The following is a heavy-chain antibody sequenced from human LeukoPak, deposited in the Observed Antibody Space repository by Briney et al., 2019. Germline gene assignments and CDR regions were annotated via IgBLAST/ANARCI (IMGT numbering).Heavy chain of an antibody. V-gene: IGHV3-23*01. D-gene: IGHD4-23*01. CDR3: AKSLVRWAFDC. Sequence: GGSLRLSCVASGFPFSSYDMSWVRQAPGKGLEWVSFLTTDGAATEYADSVKGRFTISRDNSKNTLYLQMNSLRAEDTALYFCAKSLVRWAFDCWGQGSLVTVSS. CDR1: GFPFSSYD. CDR2: LTTDGAAT. J-gene: IGHJ4*02.